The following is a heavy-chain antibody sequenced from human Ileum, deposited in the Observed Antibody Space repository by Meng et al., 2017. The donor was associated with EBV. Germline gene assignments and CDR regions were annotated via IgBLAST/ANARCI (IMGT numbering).Heavy chain of an antibody. CDR3: ARDRDIYLTYYFDF. CDR2: IDPKSGSA. D-gene: IGHD2-21*01. CDR1: GYNFINHH. V-gene: IGHV1-46*01. Sequence: QVQVVQSGAEVKQPGASMKVSCKASGYNFINHHMHWVRQAPGQGFEWLGIIDPKSGSASYAQKFQDRVTLTRDTSTSTVHMELSSLRSDDTAVYYCARDRDIYLTYYFDFWGPGTLVTVSS. J-gene: IGHJ4*02.